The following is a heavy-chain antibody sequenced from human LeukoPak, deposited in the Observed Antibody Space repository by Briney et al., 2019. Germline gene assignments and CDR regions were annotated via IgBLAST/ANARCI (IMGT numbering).Heavy chain of an antibody. D-gene: IGHD1-26*01. CDR2: ISYDGSNK. CDR3: ASPLIVGATTGYFDY. CDR1: GFTFSSYA. V-gene: IGHV3-30-3*01. Sequence: GRSLRLSCAASGFTFSSYAMHWVRQAPGKGLEWVAVISYDGSNKYYADSVKGRFTISRDNSKNTLYLQMNSLRAEDTAVYYCASPLIVGATTGYFDYWGQGTLGTVSS. J-gene: IGHJ4*02.